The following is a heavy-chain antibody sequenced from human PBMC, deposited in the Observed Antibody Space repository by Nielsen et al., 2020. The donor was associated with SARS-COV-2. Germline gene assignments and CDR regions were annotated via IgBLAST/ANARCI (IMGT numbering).Heavy chain of an antibody. V-gene: IGHV1-46*01. D-gene: IGHD5-18*01. Sequence: WVRQAPGQGLEWMGIINPSGGSTSYAQKFQGRVTMTRDTSTSTVYMELSSLRAEDTAVYYCARHPDTAMDDYYYYGMDVWGQGTTVTVSS. CDR2: INPSGGST. CDR3: ARHPDTAMDDYYYYGMDV. J-gene: IGHJ6*02.